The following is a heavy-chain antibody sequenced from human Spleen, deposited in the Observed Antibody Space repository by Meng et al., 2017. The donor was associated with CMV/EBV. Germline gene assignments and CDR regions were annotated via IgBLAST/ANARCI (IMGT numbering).Heavy chain of an antibody. V-gene: IGHV4-39*01. J-gene: IGHJ6*02. CDR3: ARNVDTTLVGRRGYYYYGMDV. CDR1: GGSISKSSYY. D-gene: IGHD5-18*01. Sequence: SETLSLTCTVSGGSISKSSYYWAWIRQPPGKGLEWIGTVYSSGDTYYNPSLKSRVTISVDSSKNQFSLNLSSVTAADTAMYYCARNVDTTLVGRRGYYYYGMDVWGQGTSVTVSS. CDR2: VYSSGDT.